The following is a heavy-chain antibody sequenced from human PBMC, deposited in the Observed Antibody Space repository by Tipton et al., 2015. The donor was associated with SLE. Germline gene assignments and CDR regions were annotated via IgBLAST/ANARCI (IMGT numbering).Heavy chain of an antibody. CDR2: IYYSGST. CDR3: ARASSGWYYYYYYMDV. V-gene: IGHV4-39*07. D-gene: IGHD6-19*01. CDR1: GGSISSSSYY. J-gene: IGHJ6*03. Sequence: TLSLTCTVSGGSISSSSYYWGWIRQPPGKGLEWIGSIYYSGSTYYNPSLKSRVTISVDTSKNQFSLKLSSVTAADTAVYYCARASSGWYYYYYYMDVWGKGTTVTVSS.